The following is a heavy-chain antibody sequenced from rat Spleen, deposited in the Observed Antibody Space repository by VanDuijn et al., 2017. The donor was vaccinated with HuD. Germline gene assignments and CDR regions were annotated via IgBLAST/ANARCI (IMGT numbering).Heavy chain of an antibody. CDR2: ISHDGSSA. Sequence: EVQLVESGGGLVQPGRSLKLSCAASGFTFSDYYMAWVRQAPTQGLEWVATISHDGSSAYYPDSVKGRFTISRDHAKNTQYLQMDSLKSEDTATYYCVRQRGDGRYNGGLDYWGQGVMVTVSS. CDR1: GFTFSDYY. D-gene: IGHD1-4*01. V-gene: IGHV5-7*01. CDR3: VRQRGDGRYNGGLDY. J-gene: IGHJ2*01.